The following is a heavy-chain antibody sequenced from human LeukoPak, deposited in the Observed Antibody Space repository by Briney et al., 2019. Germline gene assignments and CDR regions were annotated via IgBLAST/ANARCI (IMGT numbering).Heavy chain of an antibody. J-gene: IGHJ5*02. CDR3: TRNFDYGDYL. Sequence: QPGGSLRLSCVASGFTISSYWMHWVRQDPGKGLVWVSRINPDGSVTGYADSVKGRFTVSRDNAKNTLYLQMNSLRAEDTAIYYCTRNFDYGDYLWGQGTLVTVSS. CDR1: GFTISSYW. V-gene: IGHV3-74*01. D-gene: IGHD4-17*01. CDR2: INPDGSVT.